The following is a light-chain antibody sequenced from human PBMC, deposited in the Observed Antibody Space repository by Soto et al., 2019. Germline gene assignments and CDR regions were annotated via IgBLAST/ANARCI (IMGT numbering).Light chain of an antibody. CDR3: QQYKSYWT. CDR1: QSITNW. CDR2: EAS. Sequence: DIQMTQSLATLSASVGDSVTITCRASQSITNWLAWYQLKPGKAPKLLIHEASNLHSGVSSRFTGSGSGTDFTLTITSLQPEDFAIYYCQQYKSYWTFGQGTRVDLK. V-gene: IGKV1-5*03. J-gene: IGKJ1*01.